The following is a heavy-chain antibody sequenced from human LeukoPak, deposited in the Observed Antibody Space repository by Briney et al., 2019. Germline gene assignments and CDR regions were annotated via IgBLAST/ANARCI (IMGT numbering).Heavy chain of an antibody. D-gene: IGHD5-18*01. J-gene: IGHJ4*02. CDR1: GFTFSRSG. CDR2: MSYDGSDK. Sequence: GGSLRLSCAASGFTFSRSGMHWVRQAPGKGLEWVAVMSYDGSDKYYADSVKGRFTISRDNSKNTVYLQMNSLRAEDTAVYYCARHEGGIQVRFLLDSWGQGTLVTVSS. V-gene: IGHV3-30*03. CDR3: ARHEGGIQVRFLLDS.